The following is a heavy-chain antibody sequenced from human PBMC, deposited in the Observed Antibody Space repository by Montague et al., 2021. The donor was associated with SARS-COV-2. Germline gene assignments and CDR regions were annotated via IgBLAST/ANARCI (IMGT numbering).Heavy chain of an antibody. D-gene: IGHD3-16*02. CDR2: IFYSGTT. J-gene: IGHJ4*02. CDR3: ARHVTFGGVVVALDY. V-gene: IGHV4-39*01. CDR1: GASISSSGNS. Sequence: SETLSLTCTVSGASISSSGNSWGWIRQSPGKGLEWFGSIFYSGTTYFNPSLRSRIAISVDTSKNQFSLKVTSVTAADTAVYYCARHVTFGGVVVALDYWGQGTLVSVSS.